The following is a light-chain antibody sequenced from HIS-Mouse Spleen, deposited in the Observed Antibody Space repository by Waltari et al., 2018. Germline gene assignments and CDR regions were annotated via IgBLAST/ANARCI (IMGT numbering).Light chain of an antibody. V-gene: IGLV3-19*01. CDR1: SLRSYY. J-gene: IGLJ2*01. CDR2: GKN. CDR3: NSRDSSGNHVV. Sequence: SSELTQDPAVSVALGQTVRITCQVDSLRSYYASCYQQKPGQAPVLVIYGKNNRPSGIPDRFSGSSSGNTASLTITGAQAEDEADYYCNSRDSSGNHVVFGGGTKLTVL.